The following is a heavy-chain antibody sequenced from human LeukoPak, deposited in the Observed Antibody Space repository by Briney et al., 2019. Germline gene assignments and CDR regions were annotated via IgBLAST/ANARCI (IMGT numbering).Heavy chain of an antibody. Sequence: GASLRLSCADSGFTFSNYAMSWVRQAPGKGLEWVSAITGSDGNTYYADPVKGRFTISRDNSKNTLYLQMNSLRAEDTAVYYCAQWGDFDVLTGYYVPDFWGQGTLVTVSS. J-gene: IGHJ4*02. V-gene: IGHV3-23*01. D-gene: IGHD3-9*01. CDR3: AQWGDFDVLTGYYVPDF. CDR1: GFTFSNYA. CDR2: ITGSDGNT.